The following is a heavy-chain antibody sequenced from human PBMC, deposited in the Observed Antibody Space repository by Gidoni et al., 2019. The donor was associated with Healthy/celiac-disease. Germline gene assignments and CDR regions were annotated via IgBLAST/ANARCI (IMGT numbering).Heavy chain of an antibody. V-gene: IGHV1-69*01. CDR1: GGTFSSYA. CDR2: IIPIVGTA. CDR3: ARDQAIVGATYYFDY. Sequence: VQLVQSGAEVKKPGSSVKVSCKASGGTFSSYATSWVRQAPGHGLEWMGGIIPIVGTANNAQKFQGRVTITADESTSTAYMELSSLRSEDTAVYYCARDQAIVGATYYFDYWGQGTLVTVSS. D-gene: IGHD1-26*01. J-gene: IGHJ4*02.